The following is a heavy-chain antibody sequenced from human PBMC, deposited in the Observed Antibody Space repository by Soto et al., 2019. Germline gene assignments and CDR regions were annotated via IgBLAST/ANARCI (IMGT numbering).Heavy chain of an antibody. CDR1: GYTFTSYD. CDR2: MNPNSGNT. V-gene: IGHV1-8*01. D-gene: IGHD6-13*01. J-gene: IGHJ3*02. Sequence: ASVKVSCKASGYTFTSYDINWVRQATGQGLEWMGWMNPNSGNTGYAQKFQGRVTMTRNTSISTAYMELSSLRSEDTAVYYCERAQGSSWYRRAFDIWGQGTMVTVSS. CDR3: ERAQGSSWYRRAFDI.